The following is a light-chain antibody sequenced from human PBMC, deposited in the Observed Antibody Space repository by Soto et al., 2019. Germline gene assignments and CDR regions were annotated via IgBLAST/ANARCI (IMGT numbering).Light chain of an antibody. V-gene: IGLV1-40*01. CDR1: RSNIGAGYD. CDR2: DNT. Sequence: SALTQPPSVSGAPGQGVTISCTGSRSNIGAGYDVHWYQQLPGTAPKLLIYDNTNRPSGVPGRFSGSKSGTSASLAITGLQAEDEADYYCQSYDSSLSGVLFGGGTQLTVL. CDR3: QSYDSSLSGVL. J-gene: IGLJ2*01.